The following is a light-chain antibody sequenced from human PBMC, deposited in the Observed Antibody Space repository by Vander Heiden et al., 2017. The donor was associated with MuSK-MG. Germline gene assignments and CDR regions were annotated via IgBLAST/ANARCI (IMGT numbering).Light chain of an antibody. CDR3: QQSYSTRYT. Sequence: DIQMTQSPSSLSASVGDRVTITCRASQSISSYLNWYQQKPGKAPKLLIYAASSLQSGVPSRFSGSGSGTDVTLTISSLQPEDVATYYCQQSYSTRYTFGQGTKLEIK. J-gene: IGKJ2*01. CDR2: AAS. V-gene: IGKV1-39*01. CDR1: QSISSY.